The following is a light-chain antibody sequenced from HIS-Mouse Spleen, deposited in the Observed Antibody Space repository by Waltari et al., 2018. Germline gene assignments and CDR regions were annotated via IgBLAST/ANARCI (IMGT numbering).Light chain of an antibody. CDR3: QAWDSSTVV. J-gene: IGLJ2*01. CDR2: EGS. Sequence: QSALTQPASVSGSPGQSITISCPGTSSDVGSYNLVSWYQQHPGKAPKLMIYEGSKRPSGIPERFSGSNSGNTATLTISGTQAMDEADYYCQAWDSSTVVFGGGTKLTVL. V-gene: IGLV2-14*02. CDR1: SSDVGSYNL.